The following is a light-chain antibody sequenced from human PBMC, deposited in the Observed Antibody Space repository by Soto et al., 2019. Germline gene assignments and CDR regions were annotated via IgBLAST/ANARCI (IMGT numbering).Light chain of an antibody. CDR1: QSIAIY. V-gene: IGKV3-11*01. Sequence: PGEEATPSCRASQSIAIYLAWYQQKSGQSPRLLIYDTSNRAPGIPDRFSGSASGTDFTLTISSLEPEDFAVYYCQQRATWPWTFGQGTAVEIK. CDR2: DTS. J-gene: IGKJ1*01. CDR3: QQRATWPWT.